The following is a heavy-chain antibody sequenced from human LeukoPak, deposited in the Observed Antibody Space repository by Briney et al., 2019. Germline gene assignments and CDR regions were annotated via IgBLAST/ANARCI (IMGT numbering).Heavy chain of an antibody. D-gene: IGHD2-15*01. CDR2: IYYSGST. V-gene: IGHV4-39*07. J-gene: IGHJ4*02. CDR3: ARGGAAIGY. CDR1: GGSISSSSYY. Sequence: SETLSLTCTVSGGSISSSSYYWGWIRQPPGKGLEWIGSIYYSGSTNYNPSLKSRVTMSVDTSKNQFSLKLSSVTAADTAVYYCARGGAAIGYWGQGTLVTVSS.